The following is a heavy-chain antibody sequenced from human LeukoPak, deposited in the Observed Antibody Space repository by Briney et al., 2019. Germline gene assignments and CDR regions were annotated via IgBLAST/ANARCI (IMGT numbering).Heavy chain of an antibody. CDR2: IYHSGST. V-gene: IGHV4-4*01. CDR3: ARGNPSYYYDSSGYYHPYYFDY. CDR1: GFTFSSYG. D-gene: IGHD3-22*01. Sequence: GSLRLSCAASGFTFSSYGMHWVRQPPGKGLEWIGEIYHSGSTNYNPSLKSRVTISVDTSKNQFSLKLSSVTAADTAVYFCARGNPSYYYDSSGYYHPYYFDYWGQGTLVTVSS. J-gene: IGHJ4*02.